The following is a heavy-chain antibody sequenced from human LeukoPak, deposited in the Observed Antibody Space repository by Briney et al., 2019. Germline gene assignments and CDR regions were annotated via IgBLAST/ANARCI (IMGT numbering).Heavy chain of an antibody. CDR2: IYHSGST. V-gene: IGHV4-30-2*01. CDR1: GGSISSGGYY. D-gene: IGHD3-22*01. J-gene: IGHJ4*02. CDR3: ARFHYYDSSGYQRFDY. Sequence: SETLSLTCTVSGGSISSGGYYWSWIRQPPGKGLEWIGYIYHSGSTYYNPSLKSRVTISVDRSKNQFSLKLSSVTAADTAVYYCARFHYYDSSGYQRFDYWGQGTLVTVSS.